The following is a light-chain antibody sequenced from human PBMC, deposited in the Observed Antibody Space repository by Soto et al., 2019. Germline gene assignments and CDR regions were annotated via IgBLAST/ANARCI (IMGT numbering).Light chain of an antibody. Sequence: QAVVTQEPSLTVSPGGTVTLTCASSTGAVTSGYYPNWFQQKPGQAPRALIYSTSNRRSWTPARFSGSLLGGKAALTLSGVQPEDEAEYYCLLYYGGGYVFGTGTKLTVL. CDR2: STS. V-gene: IGLV7-43*01. CDR3: LLYYGGGYV. CDR1: TGAVTSGYY. J-gene: IGLJ1*01.